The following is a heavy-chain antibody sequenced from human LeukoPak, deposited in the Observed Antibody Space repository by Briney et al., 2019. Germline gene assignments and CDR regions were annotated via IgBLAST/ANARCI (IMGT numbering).Heavy chain of an antibody. J-gene: IGHJ3*02. CDR1: GYTFTGYY. CDR3: ARVVCSSTSCYKDAFDI. V-gene: IGHV1-2*02. CDR2: TNPNSGGT. D-gene: IGHD2-2*02. Sequence: ASVKVCCKASGYTFTGYYMHWVRQAPGQGLEWMGWTNPNSGGTNYAQKFQARVPMTRDTSISTAYMELSRLRSDDTAVNYCARVVCSSTSCYKDAFDIWGQGTMVTVSS.